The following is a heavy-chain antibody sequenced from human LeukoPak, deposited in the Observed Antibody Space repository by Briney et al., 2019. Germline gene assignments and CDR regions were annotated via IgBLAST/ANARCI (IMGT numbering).Heavy chain of an antibody. Sequence: GSLRLSCAASGFTFSSYWMSWVRQAPGKGLEWLANIKEDGSEKNYVDSVKGRFTISRDNAKNSLYLQMNSLRAEDTAVYYCARANQDSGSPDAFDIWGPGTMVTVSS. CDR2: IKEDGSEK. V-gene: IGHV3-7*01. CDR1: GFTFSSYW. J-gene: IGHJ3*02. D-gene: IGHD1-26*01. CDR3: ARANQDSGSPDAFDI.